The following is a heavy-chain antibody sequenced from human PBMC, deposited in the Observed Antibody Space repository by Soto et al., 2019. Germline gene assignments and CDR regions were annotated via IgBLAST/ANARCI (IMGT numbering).Heavy chain of an antibody. CDR2: IDPSDSYT. Sequence: GESLKISCTGSGYTFSHYWITWVRQMPGKGLEWLGTIDPSDSYTKYGTSFQGHVSISADKSINTAHLRWSSLKASDTATYYCASGSESSGVDAFDIWGQGTMVT. V-gene: IGHV5-10-1*01. CDR3: ASGSESSGVDAFDI. CDR1: GYTFSHYW. J-gene: IGHJ3*02. D-gene: IGHD3-22*01.